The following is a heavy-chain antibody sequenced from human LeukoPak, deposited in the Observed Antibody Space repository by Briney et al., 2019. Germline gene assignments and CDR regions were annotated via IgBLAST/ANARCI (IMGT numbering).Heavy chain of an antibody. V-gene: IGHV3-11*06. CDR1: GFTFSDYY. CDR2: ISSSSSYI. D-gene: IGHD1-26*01. CDR3: ARDVVGATGGDYFDY. J-gene: IGHJ4*02. Sequence: PGGSLRLSCAASGFTFSDYYMNWIRQAPGKGLEWVSSISSSSSYIYYADSVKGRFAISRDNAKNSLYLQMNSLRAEDTAVYYCARDVVGATGGDYFDYWGQGTLVTVSS.